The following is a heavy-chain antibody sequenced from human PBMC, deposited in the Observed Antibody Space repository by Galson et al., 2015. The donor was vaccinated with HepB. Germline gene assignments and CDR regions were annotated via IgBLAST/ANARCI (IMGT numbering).Heavy chain of an antibody. CDR3: AREIWFGSPKQSDAFDI. CDR2: INNSGGRT. CDR1: GFTFSSYT. J-gene: IGHJ3*02. V-gene: IGHV3-23*01. Sequence: SLRLSCAASGFTFSSYTMGWVRQAPGKGLEWVSDINNSGGRTYYADSVKGRFTISRDNSKNTLYLQLNSLRAEDTGVYYCAREIWFGSPKQSDAFDIWGLGTMVAVSS. D-gene: IGHD3-10*01.